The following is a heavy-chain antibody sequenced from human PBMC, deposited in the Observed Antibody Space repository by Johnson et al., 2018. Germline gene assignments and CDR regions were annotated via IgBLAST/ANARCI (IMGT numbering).Heavy chain of an antibody. D-gene: IGHD3-22*01. CDR3: AKGYDCESRVGVAFDI. CDR2: INSDGSST. J-gene: IGHJ3*02. Sequence: VQLQESGGGLVQPGGSLRLSCAASGFTFSSYWMHWVRQAPGKGLVWVSRINSDGSSTSYADSVKGRFTISRDNAKNSLYLQMNSLRAEDTALYYCAKGYDCESRVGVAFDIWGQGTMVTVSS. CDR1: GFTFSSYW. V-gene: IGHV3-74*01.